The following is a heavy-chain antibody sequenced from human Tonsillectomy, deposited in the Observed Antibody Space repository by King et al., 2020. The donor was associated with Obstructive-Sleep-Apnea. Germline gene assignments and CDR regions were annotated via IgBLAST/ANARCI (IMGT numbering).Heavy chain of an antibody. CDR2: IHYSGRT. J-gene: IGHJ3*02. CDR1: GGSISSYY. V-gene: IGHV4-59*01. D-gene: IGHD3-10*02. CDR3: ARVFGEGELIDAFDI. Sequence: VQLQESGPGLVKPSETLSLTCTVSGGSISSYYWSWIRQPPGKGLEWLGYIHYSGRTNYNPSLKSRVTISLGTSKKQFSLKLRSATAADTAVYYCARVFGEGELIDAFDIWGQGKMVTVSS.